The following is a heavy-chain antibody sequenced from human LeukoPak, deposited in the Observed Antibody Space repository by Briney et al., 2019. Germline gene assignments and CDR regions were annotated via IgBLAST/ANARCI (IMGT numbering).Heavy chain of an antibody. CDR1: GFTFSSYW. CDR2: INSDGSST. J-gene: IGHJ5*02. Sequence: GGSLRLSCVASGFTFSSYWMHWVRQAPGKGLVWVSRINSDGSSTKCADSVKGRFTISRDNAKNTLYLQMNSLRAEDTAVYYCARDPRQNWFDPWGQGTLVTVSS. CDR3: ARDPRQNWFDP. D-gene: IGHD6-25*01. V-gene: IGHV3-74*03.